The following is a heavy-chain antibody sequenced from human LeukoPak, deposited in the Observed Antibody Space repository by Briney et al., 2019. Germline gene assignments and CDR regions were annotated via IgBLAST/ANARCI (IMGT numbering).Heavy chain of an antibody. Sequence: SETLSLTCAVSGGSISSGGYYWSWIRQPPGKGLEWIGEINHSGSTNYNPSLKSRVTISVDTSKNQFSLKLSSVTAADTAVYYCARPSVAAYYFDYWGQGTLVTVSS. V-gene: IGHV4-34*01. D-gene: IGHD6-19*01. CDR1: GGSISSGGYY. CDR2: INHSGST. CDR3: ARPSVAAYYFDY. J-gene: IGHJ4*02.